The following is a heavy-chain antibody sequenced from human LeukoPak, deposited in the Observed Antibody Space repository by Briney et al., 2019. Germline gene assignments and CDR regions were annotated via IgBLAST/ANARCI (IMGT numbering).Heavy chain of an antibody. D-gene: IGHD5-24*01. V-gene: IGHV4-61*01. CDR3: ARGRWLQFSD. CDR1: GASVSSVFYY. Sequence: SETLSLTCTVSGASVSSVFYYWSWVRQPPGRGLEWIGYIYFTGSTNYNPSLKSRVTISLDTSKNQFSLKLSSVTAAGTAIYYCARGRWLQFSDWGPGTLVTVSS. J-gene: IGHJ4*02. CDR2: IYFTGST.